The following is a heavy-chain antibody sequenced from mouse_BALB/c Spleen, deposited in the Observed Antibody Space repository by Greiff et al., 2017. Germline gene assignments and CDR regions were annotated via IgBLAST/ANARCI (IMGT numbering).Heavy chain of an antibody. Sequence: LLESGAELMKPGASVKISCKATGYTFSSYWIEWVKQRPGHGLEWIGEILPGSGSTNYNEKFKGKATFTADTSSNTAYMQLSSLTSEDSAVYYCARRRITTTVDYWGQGTTLTVSS. D-gene: IGHD2-4*01. V-gene: IGHV1-9*01. CDR1: GYTFSSYW. J-gene: IGHJ2*01. CDR2: ILPGSGST. CDR3: ARRRITTTVDY.